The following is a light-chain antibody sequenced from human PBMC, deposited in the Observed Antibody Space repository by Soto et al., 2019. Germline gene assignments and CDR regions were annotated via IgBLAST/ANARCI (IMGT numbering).Light chain of an antibody. V-gene: IGKV1-27*01. CDR1: QDISVY. CDR3: QKFNTAPLT. J-gene: IGKJ5*01. CDR2: SAS. Sequence: DIQMTQSPSSLSASVGDRVTITCRASQDISVYLAWYQQKPGQVPKLLIYSASTLQSGAPSRFSGSGSGTDFTLTISSLQPDDVATYYCQKFNTAPLTFGQGTRLEIK.